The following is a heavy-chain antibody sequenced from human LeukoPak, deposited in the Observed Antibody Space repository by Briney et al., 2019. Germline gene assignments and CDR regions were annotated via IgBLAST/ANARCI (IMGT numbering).Heavy chain of an antibody. Sequence: SETLSLTCAVYGGSFSTHYWSWIRQPPGKGLEWIGEINHSGNTNYNPSLKSRVTISVDTSKNQFSLKLSSVTAADTAVYYCARDWWIGNNWFDPWGQGTLVTVSS. V-gene: IGHV4-34*01. CDR3: ARDWWIGNNWFDP. J-gene: IGHJ5*02. CDR1: GGSFSTHY. D-gene: IGHD2-15*01. CDR2: INHSGNT.